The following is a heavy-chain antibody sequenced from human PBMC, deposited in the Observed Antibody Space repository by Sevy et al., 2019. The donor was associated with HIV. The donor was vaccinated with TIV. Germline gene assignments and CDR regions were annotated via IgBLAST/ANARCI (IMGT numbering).Heavy chain of an antibody. J-gene: IGHJ4*02. CDR1: GFTFSSHA. CDR3: AKEDCSGGSCYGGFDY. D-gene: IGHD2-15*01. CDR2: ISGGGGMT. V-gene: IGHV3-23*01. Sequence: GGSLRLSCAASGFTFSSHAMSWVRQAPGKGLEWVSAISGGGGMTYYADSVKGRFTISRDNSKKTLYLQMSSLRAEDTAVYYCAKEDCSGGSCYGGFDYWGQGTLVTVSS.